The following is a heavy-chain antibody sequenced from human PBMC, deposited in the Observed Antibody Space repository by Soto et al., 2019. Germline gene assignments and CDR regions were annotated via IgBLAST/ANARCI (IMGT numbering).Heavy chain of an antibody. J-gene: IGHJ6*02. D-gene: IGHD5-12*01. CDR3: ARVSYEAWLYYYGMDV. V-gene: IGHV3-33*01. Sequence: GGSLRLSCAASGFTFSSYGMHWVRQAPGKGLEWVAVIWYDGSNKYYADSVKGRFTISRDNSKNTLYLQMNSLRAEDTAVYYCARVSYEAWLYYYGMDVWGQGTTVTVSS. CDR2: IWYDGSNK. CDR1: GFTFSSYG.